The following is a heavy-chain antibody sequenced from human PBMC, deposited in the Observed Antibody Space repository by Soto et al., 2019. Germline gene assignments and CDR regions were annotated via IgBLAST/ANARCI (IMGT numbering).Heavy chain of an antibody. CDR3: AISQDRGGRTTFIY. D-gene: IGHD3-16*01. V-gene: IGHV3-30*03. J-gene: IGHJ4*02. CDR1: GFTFSNYG. Sequence: GGSLRLSCAASGFTFSNYGMHWVRQAPGKGLEWVAVISYDGNNKYYSDSVKGRFTISRDNSKNTLYVQMNSLRAEDTALYYCAISQDRGGRTTFIYWGQGTQVTVSS. CDR2: ISYDGNNK.